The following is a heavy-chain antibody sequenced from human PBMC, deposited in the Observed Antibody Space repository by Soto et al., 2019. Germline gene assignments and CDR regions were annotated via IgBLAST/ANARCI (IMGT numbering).Heavy chain of an antibody. CDR3: ATSHDSAWETYRFRN. Sequence: PGGSLRLSCRTSGLTFRTYLMSWVRQAPGKGLEWVANIKTDGSEEYYADSVEGRFTISRDNTKNSLYLQMNSLRADDTAMYYCATSHDSAWETYRFRNWGQGTLVTVSA. D-gene: IGHD3-16*02. J-gene: IGHJ4*02. CDR1: GLTFRTYL. CDR2: IKTDGSEE. V-gene: IGHV3-7*01.